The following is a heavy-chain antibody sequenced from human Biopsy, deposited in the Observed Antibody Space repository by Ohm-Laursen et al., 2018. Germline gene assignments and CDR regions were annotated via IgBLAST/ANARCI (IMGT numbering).Heavy chain of an antibody. Sequence: GTLSLTCPVSGGSISSYYWNWIRQPPGKGLEWIGYIYYSGTTDYSPSLKSRVTISIDKSKNQFFLKLSSVTAEGTAVYYCARATNSTGWPYYYFYGMDVWGQGTTVTVSS. J-gene: IGHJ6*02. D-gene: IGHD2/OR15-2a*01. V-gene: IGHV4-59*01. CDR1: GGSISSYY. CDR2: IYYSGTT. CDR3: ARATNSTGWPYYYFYGMDV.